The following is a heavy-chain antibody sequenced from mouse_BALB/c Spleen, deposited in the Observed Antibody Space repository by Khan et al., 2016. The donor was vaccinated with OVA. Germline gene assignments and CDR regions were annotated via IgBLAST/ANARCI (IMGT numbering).Heavy chain of an antibody. J-gene: IGHJ3*01. Sequence: QVQLQQSGAELARPGASVMMSCKASGYTFTSYTMHWVKQRPGQGLEWIGYISPSSGYTNYNQKFKDKATLTADKSSSTAYMQLSSLTSEDSAVYYCAREGAYYRSDGWFAYWGQGTLVTVSA. V-gene: IGHV1-4*01. CDR2: ISPSSGYT. D-gene: IGHD2-14*01. CDR1: GYTFTSYT. CDR3: AREGAYYRSDGWFAY.